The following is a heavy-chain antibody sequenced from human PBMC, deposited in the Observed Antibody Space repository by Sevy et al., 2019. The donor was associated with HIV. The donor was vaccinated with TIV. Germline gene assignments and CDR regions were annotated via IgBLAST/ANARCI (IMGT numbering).Heavy chain of an antibody. CDR2: ISAYNGNT. CDR1: GYTFTSYG. CDR3: ARDRGYCSGGSCYVTFDY. Sequence: ASVKVSCKASGYTFTSYGISWVRQAPGQGLEWMGWISAYNGNTNYAQTLQGRVTMTTDTSTSTAYMELRSLRSDDTAVYYCARDRGYCSGGSCYVTFDYWGQGTLVTVSS. V-gene: IGHV1-18*04. J-gene: IGHJ4*02. D-gene: IGHD2-15*01.